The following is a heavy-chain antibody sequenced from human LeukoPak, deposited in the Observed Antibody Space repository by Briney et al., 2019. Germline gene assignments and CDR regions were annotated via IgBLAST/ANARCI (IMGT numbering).Heavy chain of an antibody. CDR1: GDSVSSNSAA. V-gene: IGHV6-1*01. CDR3: ARELAVASTVRYYYYGMDV. D-gene: IGHD6-19*01. J-gene: IGHJ6*02. CDR2: TYYRSKWYN. Sequence: SQTPSLTCAISGDSVSSNSAAWNWIRQSPSRGLEWLGRTYYRSKWYNDYAVSVKSRITINPDTSKNQFSLQLISVTPEDTAVYYCARELAVASTVRYYYYGMDVWGQGTTVTVSS.